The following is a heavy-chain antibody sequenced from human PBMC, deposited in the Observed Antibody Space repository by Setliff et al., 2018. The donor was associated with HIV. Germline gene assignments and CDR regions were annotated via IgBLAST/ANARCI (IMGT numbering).Heavy chain of an antibody. CDR1: GYTFTSYY. CDR2: IYPSDGRT. V-gene: IGHV1-46*01. J-gene: IGHJ6*02. Sequence: ASVKVSCKASGYTFTSYYMHWVRQAPGQGLEWMGIIYPSDGRTTYAQEFQGRVTMTRDTSTSTAYMELRSLRSDDTAVYYCARLTTVGKLEREPDYYYYYGMDVWGQGTTVTVSS. D-gene: IGHD1-1*01. CDR3: ARLTTVGKLEREPDYYYYYGMDV.